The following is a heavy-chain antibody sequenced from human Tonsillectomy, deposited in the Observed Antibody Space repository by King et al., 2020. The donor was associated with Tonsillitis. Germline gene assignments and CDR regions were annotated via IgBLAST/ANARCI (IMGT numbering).Heavy chain of an antibody. J-gene: IGHJ4*02. Sequence: VQLVESGGGLVQPGGSLRLSCAASGFTFSSYALSWVRQAPGKGLEWVSSIGASGGTTYYADSVKGRFNVSRDNPKNRLSLQMNSLRAEDTAVYYCAKPPTGDSSGYYHYWGQGTLVTVSS. CDR3: AKPPTGDSSGYYHY. V-gene: IGHV3-23*04. CDR2: IGASGGTT. CDR1: GFTFSSYA. D-gene: IGHD3-22*01.